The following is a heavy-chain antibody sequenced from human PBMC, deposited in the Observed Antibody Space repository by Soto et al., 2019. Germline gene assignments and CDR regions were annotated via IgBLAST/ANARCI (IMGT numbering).Heavy chain of an antibody. CDR2: IKQDGGDQ. CDR1: GFTFSYYW. CDR3: TKDKGPGPAVYYFDY. V-gene: IGHV3-7*01. D-gene: IGHD6-19*01. Sequence: SGGSLRLSCAASGFTFSYYWMSWVRQAPGKGLEWVANIKQDGGDQYYVDSVKGRFSISRDNAKNSLYLQMNSLRGDDAAVYYCTKDKGPGPAVYYFDYWGQGTLVTVSS. J-gene: IGHJ4*02.